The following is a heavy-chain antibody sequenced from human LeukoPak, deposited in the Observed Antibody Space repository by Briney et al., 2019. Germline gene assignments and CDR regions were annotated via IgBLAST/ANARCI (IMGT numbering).Heavy chain of an antibody. Sequence: SVKVSCKASGGTFSSYAISWVRQAPGQGLEWMGGIIPIFGTANYAQKFQGRVTITADKSTSTAYMELGSLRSEDTAVYYCARRQSIYYDSSGYYYWGQGTLVTVSS. CDR1: GGTFSSYA. J-gene: IGHJ4*02. V-gene: IGHV1-69*06. CDR2: IIPIFGTA. CDR3: ARRQSIYYDSSGYYY. D-gene: IGHD3-22*01.